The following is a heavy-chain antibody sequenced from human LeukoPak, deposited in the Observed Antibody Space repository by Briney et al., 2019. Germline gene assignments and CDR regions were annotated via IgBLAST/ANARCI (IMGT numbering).Heavy chain of an antibody. CDR2: ISGSGGST. V-gene: IGHV3-23*01. CDR1: GFTFSSYA. D-gene: IGHD3-16*02. CDR3: AKDPNGDYDYVWGSYRDSYYFGY. Sequence: PGGSLRLSCAASGFTFSSYAMSWVRQAPGKGLEWVSAISGSGGSTYYADSVKGRFTISRDNSKNTLYLQMNSLRAEDTAVYYCAKDPNGDYDYVWGSYRDSYYFGYWGQGTLVTVSS. J-gene: IGHJ4*02.